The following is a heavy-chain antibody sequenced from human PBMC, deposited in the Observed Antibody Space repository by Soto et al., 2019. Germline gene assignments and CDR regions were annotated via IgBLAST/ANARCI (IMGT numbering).Heavy chain of an antibody. J-gene: IGHJ6*02. Sequence: SVKVSCNASGGTFSSYAISWVRQAPGQGLEWMGGIIPIFGTANYAQKFQGRVTITADESTSTAYMELSSLRSEDTAVYYCARARRYYYDSIGNYAPILDYGMDVWGQGTTVTVSS. V-gene: IGHV1-69*13. CDR1: GGTFSSYA. CDR2: IIPIFGTA. D-gene: IGHD3-22*01. CDR3: ARARRYYYDSIGNYAPILDYGMDV.